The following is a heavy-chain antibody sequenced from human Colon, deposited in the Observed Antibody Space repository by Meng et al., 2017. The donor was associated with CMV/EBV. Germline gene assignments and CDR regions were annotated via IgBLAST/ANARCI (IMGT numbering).Heavy chain of an antibody. Sequence: GESLKISCAASGFTFSNYGMHWVRQAPGKGLDWVAFIGSDGSIKRYADSVKGRLTISRDNSKNTLWLQMHSLRPEDTALYYCAREGYSNFDYWGQGTLVTVSS. CDR1: GFTFSNYG. V-gene: IGHV3-30*02. D-gene: IGHD4-11*01. CDR3: AREGYSNFDY. J-gene: IGHJ4*02. CDR2: IGSDGSIK.